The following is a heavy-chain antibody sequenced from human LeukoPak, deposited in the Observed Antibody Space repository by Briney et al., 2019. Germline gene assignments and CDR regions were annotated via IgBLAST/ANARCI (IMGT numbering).Heavy chain of an antibody. CDR2: IYYSGST. V-gene: IGHV4-39*01. Sequence: PSETLSLTCTVSGGSISSSSYYWGWIRQPPGNGLEWIGSIYYSGSTYYNPSLKSRVTISVDTSKNQFSLKLSSVTAADTAVYYCARIAPYYYDSSYDYWGQGTLVTVSS. CDR3: ARIAPYYYDSSYDY. D-gene: IGHD3-22*01. CDR1: GGSISSSSYY. J-gene: IGHJ4*02.